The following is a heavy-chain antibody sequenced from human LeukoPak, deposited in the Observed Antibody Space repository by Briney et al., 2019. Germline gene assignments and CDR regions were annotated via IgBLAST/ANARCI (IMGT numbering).Heavy chain of an antibody. CDR3: AREGSSYAPSEPFYFDY. D-gene: IGHD3-10*01. CDR2: IVSGGYTT. Sequence: GGSLRLSCTDSGFTFSSHDMNWVRQAPGKGLEWVSYIVSGGYTTHYADSVKGRFTISRGNAKNSLYLQMNSLRAEDTAVYYCAREGSSYAPSEPFYFDYWGQGTLVTVSS. CDR1: GFTFSSHD. V-gene: IGHV3-48*03. J-gene: IGHJ4*02.